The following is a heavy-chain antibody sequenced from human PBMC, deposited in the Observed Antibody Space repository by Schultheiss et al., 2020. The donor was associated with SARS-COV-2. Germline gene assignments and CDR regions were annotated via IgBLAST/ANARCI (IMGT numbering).Heavy chain of an antibody. CDR1: GGTFSSYA. CDR2: MNPNSGNT. Sequence: ASVKVSCKASGGTFSSYAINWVRQATGQGLEWMGWMNPNSGNTGYAQKFQGRVTMTRNTSISTAYMELSSLRSEDTAVYYCARGPPLYSSSWYWFDPWGQGTLVTVSS. V-gene: IGHV1-8*02. J-gene: IGHJ5*02. CDR3: ARGPPLYSSSWYWFDP. D-gene: IGHD6-13*01.